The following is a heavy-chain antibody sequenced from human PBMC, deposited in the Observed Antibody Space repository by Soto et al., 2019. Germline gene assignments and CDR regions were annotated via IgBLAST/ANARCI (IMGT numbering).Heavy chain of an antibody. V-gene: IGHV1-58*02. D-gene: IGHD6-6*01. J-gene: IGHJ3*02. Sequence: GASVKVSCKASGFAFTSSAMEWVRQARGQRLEWIGWIVVGSGNTNYVQKFQERVTITRDMSTSTAYMELSSLRSEDTAVYYCAAHGYSSSSAFDIWGQGTMVTVS. CDR2: IVVGSGNT. CDR3: AAHGYSSSSAFDI. CDR1: GFAFTSSA.